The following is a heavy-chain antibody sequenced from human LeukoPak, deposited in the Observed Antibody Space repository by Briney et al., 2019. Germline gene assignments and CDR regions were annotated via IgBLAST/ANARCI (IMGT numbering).Heavy chain of an antibody. CDR2: IYYSGST. CDR1: GGSISSSSYY. J-gene: IGHJ3*02. V-gene: IGHV4-39*07. Sequence: SETLSLTCTVSGGSISSSSYYWGWIRQPPGKGLEWIGSIYYSGSTYYNPSLKSRVTISVDTSKNQFSLKLSSVTAADTAVYYCAREGQYYDFWSGYPDAFDIWGQGTMVTVSS. D-gene: IGHD3-3*01. CDR3: AREGQYYDFWSGYPDAFDI.